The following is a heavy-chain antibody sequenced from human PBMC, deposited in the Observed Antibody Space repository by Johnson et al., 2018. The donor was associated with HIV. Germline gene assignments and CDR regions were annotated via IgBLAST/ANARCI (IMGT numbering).Heavy chain of an antibody. D-gene: IGHD1-1*01. J-gene: IGHJ3*02. V-gene: IGHV3-33*01. CDR2: IWYDGSNK. CDR1: GFTFSSYG. Sequence: VQLVESGGGVVQPGGSLRLSCAASGFTFSSYGMHWVRQAPGKGLEWVAVIWYDGSNKNYADSVKGRFTISRDNSKNTLSLQMNSLRAEDTAVYYCATSTASDAFDIWGQGTMVTVSS. CDR3: ATSTASDAFDI.